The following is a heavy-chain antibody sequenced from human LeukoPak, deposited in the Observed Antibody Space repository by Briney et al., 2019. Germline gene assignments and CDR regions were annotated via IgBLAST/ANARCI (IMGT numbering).Heavy chain of an antibody. CDR3: ARSCSSTSCYSGYYYYMDV. J-gene: IGHJ6*03. CDR2: ISSSSSTM. V-gene: IGHV3-48*01. Sequence: GSLRLSCAASGFTFSSYSMNWVRQAPGKGLEWVSSISSSSSTMYYADSVKGRFAISRDNAKNSLYLQMNSLRAEDTAVYYCARSCSSTSCYSGYYYYMDVWGKGTTVTVSS. D-gene: IGHD2-2*01. CDR1: GFTFSSYS.